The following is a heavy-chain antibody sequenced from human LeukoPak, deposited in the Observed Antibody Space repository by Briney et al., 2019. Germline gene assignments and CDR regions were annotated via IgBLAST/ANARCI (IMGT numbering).Heavy chain of an antibody. CDR2: IYYSGST. V-gene: IGHV4-59*01. CDR3: ARDRDYSSTSLGGMDV. CDR1: GGSISSYY. J-gene: IGHJ6*02. Sequence: SETLSLTCTVSGGSISSYYWSWIRQPPGKGLEWIGYIYYSGSTNYNRSLKSRVTISVDTSKNQFSLKLSSVTAADTAVYYCARDRDYSSTSLGGMDVWGQGTTVTVSS. D-gene: IGHD2-2*01.